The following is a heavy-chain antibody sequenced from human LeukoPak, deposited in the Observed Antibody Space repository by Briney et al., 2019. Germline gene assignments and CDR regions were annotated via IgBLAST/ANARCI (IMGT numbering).Heavy chain of an antibody. V-gene: IGHV3-33*01. Sequence: GGSLRLSRAASGFTFSNYGMHWVRQAPGEGLEWVAVIWYDGTNKYYADSVKGRFTISRDNSKNTLYLQMNSLRAEDTAVYYCAPHPITMVRGVMVDYWGQGTLVTVSS. CDR3: APHPITMVRGVMVDY. CDR2: IWYDGTNK. J-gene: IGHJ4*02. CDR1: GFTFSNYG. D-gene: IGHD3-10*01.